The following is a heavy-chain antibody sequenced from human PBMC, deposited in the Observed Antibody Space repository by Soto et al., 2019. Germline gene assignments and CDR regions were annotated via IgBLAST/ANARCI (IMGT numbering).Heavy chain of an antibody. D-gene: IGHD1-26*01. CDR3: ARGSGATMIDY. Sequence: SETLSLTCTVSGGPISSYYWSWIRQPPGKGLEWIGYIYYSGSTNYNPSLKSRVTISVDTSKNQFSLKLSSVTAADTAVYYCARGSGATMIDYWGQGTLVTV. CDR2: IYYSGST. J-gene: IGHJ4*02. CDR1: GGPISSYY. V-gene: IGHV4-59*01.